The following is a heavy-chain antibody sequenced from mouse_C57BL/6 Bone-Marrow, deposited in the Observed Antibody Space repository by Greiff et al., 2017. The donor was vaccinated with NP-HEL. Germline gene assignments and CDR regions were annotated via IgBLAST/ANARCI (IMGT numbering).Heavy chain of an antibody. V-gene: IGHV1-55*01. CDR1: GYTFTSYW. CDR3: ARSETVDSLFDY. CDR2: IYPGSGST. Sequence: QVQLQQPGAELVKPGASVKMSCKASGYTFTSYWITWVKQRPGQGLEWIGDIYPGSGSTNYNEKFKSKATLTVDTSSSTAYMQLSSLTSEDSAVYYCARSETVDSLFDYWGQGTLVTVSA. J-gene: IGHJ3*01. D-gene: IGHD1-1*01.